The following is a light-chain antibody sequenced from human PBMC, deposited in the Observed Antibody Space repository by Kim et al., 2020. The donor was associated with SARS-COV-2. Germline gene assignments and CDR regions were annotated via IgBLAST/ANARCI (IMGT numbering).Light chain of an antibody. CDR1: SYNIGSNN. CDR2: SNN. J-gene: IGLJ2*01. CDR3: AAWDDGLNGVL. Sequence: GQRVTNTCSGRSYNIGSNNVNWYQQLPGTAPRLLIYSNNERPSGVPDRFSGSRSGTSASLAISGLQSEDEADYYCAAWDDGLNGVLFGGGTQLTVL. V-gene: IGLV1-44*01.